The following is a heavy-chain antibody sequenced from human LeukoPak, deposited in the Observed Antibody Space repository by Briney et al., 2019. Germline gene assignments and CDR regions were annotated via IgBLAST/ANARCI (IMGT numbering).Heavy chain of an antibody. D-gene: IGHD3-10*01. CDR3: ARVTYYYGSGSYSYYVDY. Sequence: SETLSLTCAVYGGSFSGYYWSWIRQPAGKGLEWIGRIETSGSTNYNPSLKSRVTISVDTSKNLFSLKLSSVTAADTAVYYCARVTYYYGSGSYSYYVDYWGQGTLVTVSS. CDR2: IETSGST. CDR1: GGSFSGYY. J-gene: IGHJ4*02. V-gene: IGHV4-59*10.